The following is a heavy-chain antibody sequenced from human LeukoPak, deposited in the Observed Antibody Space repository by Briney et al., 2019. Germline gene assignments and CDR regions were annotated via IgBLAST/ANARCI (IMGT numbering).Heavy chain of an antibody. CDR1: GFTFSGHW. J-gene: IGHJ5*02. D-gene: IGHD3-16*01. CDR3: ARETQKLYPTLRGGGIKFDP. CDR2: INQDGSEK. V-gene: IGHV3-7*03. Sequence: GGSLRLSCVASGFTFSGHWMSWVRQAPGKGLEWVANINQDGSEKQYVDSVKGRFTISRDNAKNSLYLQMNSLRAADTAVYYCARETQKLYPTLRGGGIKFDPWGQGTLVTVSS.